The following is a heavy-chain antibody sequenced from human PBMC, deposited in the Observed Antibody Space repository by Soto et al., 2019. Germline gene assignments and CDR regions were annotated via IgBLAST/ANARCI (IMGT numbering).Heavy chain of an antibody. Sequence: ASVKVSCKASGYTFTNYGISWVRQAPGQGLEWMGWISPYNGNTDYAQKLQGRVTMTTDTSTSTAYMELRTLRSDDTAVYYCTRVGTVPADEDFDYWGQGTLVTVSS. J-gene: IGHJ4*02. CDR1: GYTFTNYG. CDR3: TRVGTVPADEDFDY. V-gene: IGHV1-18*01. D-gene: IGHD4-17*01. CDR2: ISPYNGNT.